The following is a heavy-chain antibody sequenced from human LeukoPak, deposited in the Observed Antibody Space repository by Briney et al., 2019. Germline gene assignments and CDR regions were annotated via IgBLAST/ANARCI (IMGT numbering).Heavy chain of an antibody. V-gene: IGHV3-21*01. D-gene: IGHD6-13*01. CDR1: GFTFGSYS. CDR2: ISSSSSYI. CDR3: AITGYSSSWYQPNYYYYGMDV. Sequence: GGSLRLSCAASGFTFGSYSMNWVRQAPGKGLEWVSSISSSSSYIYYADSVKGRFTISRDNAKNSLYLQMNSLRAEDTAVYYCAITGYSSSWYQPNYYYYGMDVWGQGTTVTVSS. J-gene: IGHJ6*02.